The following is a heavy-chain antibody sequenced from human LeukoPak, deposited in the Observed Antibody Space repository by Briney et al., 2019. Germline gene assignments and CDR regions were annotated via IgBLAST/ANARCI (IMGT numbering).Heavy chain of an antibody. V-gene: IGHV3-30*04. CDR1: GFTFRNYV. Sequence: GVSLRLSCAPSGFTFRNYVMHWVRQAPGKGVEWVAGISQDESNKYYTDSVKGRFTVSRDNSKNTLYLQMNRVSIEDTAVYYCAREADAFDIWGQGTMVTVS. CDR2: ISQDESNK. J-gene: IGHJ3*02. CDR3: AREADAFDI.